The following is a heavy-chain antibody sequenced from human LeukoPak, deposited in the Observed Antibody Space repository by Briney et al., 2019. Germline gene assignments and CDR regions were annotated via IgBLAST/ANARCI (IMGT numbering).Heavy chain of an antibody. CDR1: GYTFTSYD. Sequence: ASVKVSCKASGYTFTSYDINWVRQATGQGLEWMGWMNPNSGNTGYAQKFQGRVTMTRNTSISTAYMELSSLRSEDTAVYYCARGRRYSSSWFHWGQGTLVTVSS. J-gene: IGHJ4*02. D-gene: IGHD6-13*01. CDR3: ARGRRYSSSWFH. CDR2: MNPNSGNT. V-gene: IGHV1-8*01.